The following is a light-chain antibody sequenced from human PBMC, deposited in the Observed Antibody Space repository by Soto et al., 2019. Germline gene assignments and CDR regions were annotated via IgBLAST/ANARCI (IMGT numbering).Light chain of an antibody. J-gene: IGKJ1*01. V-gene: IGKV3-20*01. CDR2: GAS. Sequence: SRCPATLSVSCVERATLSCRTKKSVSSNIAWYQQKPGQAPRLLIDGASSRATGIPDRFSGSGSGTYFTLIISRLEPEDFAVYYCQQYGSSPRTFGQGTKVDIK. CDR1: KSVSSN. CDR3: QQYGSSPRT.